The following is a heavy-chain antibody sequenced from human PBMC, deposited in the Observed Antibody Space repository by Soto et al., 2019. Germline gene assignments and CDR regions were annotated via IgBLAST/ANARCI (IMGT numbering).Heavy chain of an antibody. D-gene: IGHD2-2*02. CDR2: IIPIFGTA. V-gene: IGHV1-69*06. CDR1: GGTFSSYA. CDR3: VGCRSTSCYTGHFQH. Sequence: QVQLVQSGAEVKKPGSSVKVSCKASGGTFSSYAISWVRQAPGQGLEWMGGIIPIFGTANYAQKFQGRVRITADKSKSTAYMELSSLRSEDTAVYYCVGCRSTSCYTGHFQHWGQGTLVTVSS. J-gene: IGHJ1*01.